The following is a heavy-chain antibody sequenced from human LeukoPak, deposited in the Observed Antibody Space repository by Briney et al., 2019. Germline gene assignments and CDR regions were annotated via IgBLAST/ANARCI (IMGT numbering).Heavy chain of an antibody. D-gene: IGHD1-26*01. Sequence: ASVKVSCKASGYTFTSYGISWVRQAPGQGLEWMGWISAYNGNTNYAQKLQGRVTMTTDTSTSTAYMELRSLRSDDTAVYYCARGSYYPHYYYYYYMDVWGKGTTVTVSS. V-gene: IGHV1-18*01. CDR1: GYTFTSYG. J-gene: IGHJ6*03. CDR2: ISAYNGNT. CDR3: ARGSYYPHYYYYYYMDV.